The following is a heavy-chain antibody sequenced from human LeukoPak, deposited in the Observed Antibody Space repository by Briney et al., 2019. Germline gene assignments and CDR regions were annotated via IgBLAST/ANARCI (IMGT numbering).Heavy chain of an antibody. CDR1: GYSISSGYY. Sequence: PSETLSLTCTVSGYSISSGYYWGWIRQPPGKGLEWIGSIYHSGSTYYNPSLKSRVTISVDTSKNQFSLKLSSVTAADTAVYYCAREGGFLARGSWFDPWGQGTLVTVSS. CDR2: IYHSGST. V-gene: IGHV4-38-2*02. J-gene: IGHJ5*02. CDR3: AREGGFLARGSWFDP. D-gene: IGHD3-10*01.